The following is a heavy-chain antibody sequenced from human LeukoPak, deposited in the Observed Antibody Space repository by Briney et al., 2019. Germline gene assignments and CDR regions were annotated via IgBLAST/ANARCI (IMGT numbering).Heavy chain of an antibody. V-gene: IGHV3-7*01. D-gene: IGHD3-9*01. J-gene: IGHJ5*02. Sequence: GGSLRLSCAATGFSFRSYWMNWVRQAPGKGLEWLAIIKQDGSEKHYKGSVEGRFTISRDSAKNSLHLQMNSLRAEDTAVYYCAGGSGYLITSWGQGTLVTVSS. CDR1: GFSFRSYW. CDR3: AGGSGYLITS. CDR2: IKQDGSEK.